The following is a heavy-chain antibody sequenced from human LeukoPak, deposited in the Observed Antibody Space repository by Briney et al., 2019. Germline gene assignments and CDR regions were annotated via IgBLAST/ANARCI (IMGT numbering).Heavy chain of an antibody. V-gene: IGHV1-8*01. J-gene: IGHJ5*02. Sequence: ASVKVSCKASGYTFTSHDINWVRQATGQGLEWMGWMNPNSGNTGYAQKFQGRVTMTRNTSISTAYMELSSLRSEDAAVYYCAKGSSMVRGVIVLYWFDPWGQGTLVTVSS. CDR1: GYTFTSHD. CDR2: MNPNSGNT. CDR3: AKGSSMVRGVIVLYWFDP. D-gene: IGHD3-10*01.